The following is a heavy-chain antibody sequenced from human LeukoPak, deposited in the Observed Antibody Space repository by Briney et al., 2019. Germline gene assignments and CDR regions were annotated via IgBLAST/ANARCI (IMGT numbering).Heavy chain of an antibody. CDR2: ISYDGSNK. CDR3: PTSSTSRGMDV. D-gene: IGHD2-2*01. V-gene: IGHV3-30*03. CDR1: GFTFSSYG. J-gene: IGHJ6*04. Sequence: GRSLRLSCAASGFTFSSYGMHWVRQAPGKGLEWVAVISYDGSNKYYADSVKGRFTISRDNSKNTLYLQMNSLRAEDTAVYYCPTSSTSRGMDVWGKGTTVTASS.